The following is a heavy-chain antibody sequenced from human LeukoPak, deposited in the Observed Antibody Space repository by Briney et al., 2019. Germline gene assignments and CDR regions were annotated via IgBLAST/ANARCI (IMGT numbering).Heavy chain of an antibody. D-gene: IGHD3-10*01. CDR2: IITIFGTA. J-gene: IGHJ6*04. CDR3: ARDRPYSMVRGVSDYYYGMDV. Sequence: GASVKVSCKGSGCSFSSYAISWVRQAPGQGLEWMGGIITIFGTANYAQKFQGRVTITADEYTSTTYKELSSLRSEDTAVYYCARDRPYSMVRGVSDYYYGMDVWGKGTTVTVSS. CDR1: GCSFSSYA. V-gene: IGHV1-69*01.